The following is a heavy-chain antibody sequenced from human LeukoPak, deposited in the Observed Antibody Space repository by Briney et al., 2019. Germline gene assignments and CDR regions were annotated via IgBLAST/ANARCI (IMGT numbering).Heavy chain of an antibody. D-gene: IGHD3-10*01. J-gene: IGHJ6*03. CDR3: TTDLLLWFGESSSYYYMDV. Sequence: PGGSLRLSCAASGFTFSNAWMSWVRQAPGKGLEWVGRIKSKTDGGTTDYAAPVKGRFTISRDDSKNTLYLQMNSLKTEDTAVYYCTTDLLLWFGESSSYYYMDVWGKGTTVAVSS. V-gene: IGHV3-15*01. CDR2: IKSKTDGGTT. CDR1: GFTFSNAW.